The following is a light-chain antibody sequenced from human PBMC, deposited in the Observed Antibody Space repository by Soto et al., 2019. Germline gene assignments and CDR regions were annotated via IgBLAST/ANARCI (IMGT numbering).Light chain of an antibody. Sequence: QSVLTQPPSVSGAPGQRVTISCTGSSSNIGAGYDVNWYQQLPGTAPQLLIFGNINRPSGVPDRFSGSKSGASASLAITGLQPEDEAGYYCQTYDSSLSVVVFGGGTQLTVL. CDR3: QTYDSSLSVVV. J-gene: IGLJ2*01. V-gene: IGLV1-40*01. CDR2: GNI. CDR1: SSNIGAGYD.